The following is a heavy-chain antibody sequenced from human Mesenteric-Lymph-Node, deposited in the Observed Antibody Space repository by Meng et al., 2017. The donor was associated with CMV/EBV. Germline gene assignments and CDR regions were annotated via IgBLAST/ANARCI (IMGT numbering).Heavy chain of an antibody. Sequence: GGSLRLSCTASGFTFGDYVMRWVRQAPGKGLEWISNINPISTFIDYADSVRGRFSISRDNSKNTLYLQMNSLRAEDTAVYYCANSQTSSSWVGWGQGTLVTVSS. V-gene: IGHV3-48*01. J-gene: IGHJ4*02. CDR1: GFTFGDYV. CDR2: INPISTFI. D-gene: IGHD6-13*01. CDR3: ANSQTSSSWVG.